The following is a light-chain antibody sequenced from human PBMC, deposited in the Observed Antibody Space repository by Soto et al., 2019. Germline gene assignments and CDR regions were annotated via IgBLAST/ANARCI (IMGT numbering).Light chain of an antibody. CDR2: WAS. V-gene: IGKV4-1*01. J-gene: IGKJ1*01. CDR1: QIVFSTSDKKNY. CDR3: QQYFGAHSRT. Sequence: DIVLTQSPDSLAVSLGERATINCRSSQIVFSTSDKKNYLAWYQHKPGQSPKLLFYWASTRDSGVPDRFSGSGSGTDFTLTISSLQVEDVAVYYCQQYFGAHSRTFGQGTKVDIK.